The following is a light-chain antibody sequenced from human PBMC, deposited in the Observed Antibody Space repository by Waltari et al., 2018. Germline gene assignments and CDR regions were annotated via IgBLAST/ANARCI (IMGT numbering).Light chain of an antibody. V-gene: IGLV2-14*03. CDR3: SSYTTSSTVYV. Sequence: QSALTQPASVSGSPGQSITISCTGTSSDVGTYDYVSWYQQHPGKAPKLMIYDVTNRPSGSANRFSGSKSGNTASLTISGLQAEDEADYYCSSYTTSSTVYVFGTGTKVTVL. CDR2: DVT. CDR1: SSDVGTYDY. J-gene: IGLJ1*01.